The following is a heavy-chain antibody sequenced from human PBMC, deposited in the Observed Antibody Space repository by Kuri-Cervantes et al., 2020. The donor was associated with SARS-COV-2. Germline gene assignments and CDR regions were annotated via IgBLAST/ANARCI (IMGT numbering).Heavy chain of an antibody. CDR1: GFLFSASA. CDR3: ARDWEIAVVTPDAFDI. CDR2: VRGKANNYAT. Sequence: GESLKISCEVSGFLFSASAIHWVRQGSGKGLEWVGRVRGKANNYATAYAASVKGRFTISRDDSKNMAYLQMNSLRAEDTAVYYCARDWEIAVVTPDAFDIWGQGTMVTVSS. J-gene: IGHJ3*02. D-gene: IGHD4-23*01. V-gene: IGHV3-73*01.